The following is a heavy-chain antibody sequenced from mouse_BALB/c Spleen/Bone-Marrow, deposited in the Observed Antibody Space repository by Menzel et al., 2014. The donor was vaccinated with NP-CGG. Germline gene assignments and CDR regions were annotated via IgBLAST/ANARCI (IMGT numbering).Heavy chain of an antibody. CDR1: GYTFTDYA. Sequence: QVQLQQSGAALVWPGVSVKISCKASGYTFTDYAVHWVKQSHIKSLEWIGLISSYYGDATYNQKFKGKATMTVDKSSSTAFLELARLTTEDSAIYYCARTGKVQYATDYWGQGTSVTVSS. CDR3: ARTGKVQYATDY. D-gene: IGHD2-14*01. J-gene: IGHJ4*01. CDR2: ISSYYGDA. V-gene: IGHV1-67*01.